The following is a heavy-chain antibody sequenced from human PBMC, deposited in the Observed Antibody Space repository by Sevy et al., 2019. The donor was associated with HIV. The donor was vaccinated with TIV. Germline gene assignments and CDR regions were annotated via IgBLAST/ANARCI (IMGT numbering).Heavy chain of an antibody. CDR3: AKLIRPCSSTSCTKPEIDP. J-gene: IGHJ5*02. CDR2: ISGSGGST. Sequence: GGSLRLSCAASGFTFSSYAMSWVRQAPGKGLEWVSAISGSGGSTYYADSVKGRFTISRDNSKNTLYLQMNSLGAEDTAVYYCAKLIRPCSSTSCTKPEIDPWGQGTLVTVSS. CDR1: GFTFSSYA. V-gene: IGHV3-23*01. D-gene: IGHD2-2*01.